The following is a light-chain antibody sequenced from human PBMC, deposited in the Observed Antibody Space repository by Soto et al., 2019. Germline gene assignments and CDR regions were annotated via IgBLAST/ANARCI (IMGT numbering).Light chain of an antibody. CDR3: QQYLYWPPQPT. CDR2: GVS. CDR1: QDVSNQ. J-gene: IGKJ2*01. V-gene: IGKV3-15*01. Sequence: EILMTQSPATLRVSPGDTVTLSCRASQDVSNQVAWYQQKPGQAPRLLIFGVSDRPTGVPDRFSGEGSATDFTLTIHSLQPDDSALYFCQQYLYWPPQPTFGLGTQLEI.